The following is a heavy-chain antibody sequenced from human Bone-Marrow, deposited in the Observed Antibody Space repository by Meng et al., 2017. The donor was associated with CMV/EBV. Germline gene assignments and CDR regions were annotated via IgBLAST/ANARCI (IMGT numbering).Heavy chain of an antibody. CDR1: GGSISSYY. D-gene: IGHD3-10*01. CDR2: IYYSGRT. V-gene: IGHV4-59*01. Sequence: SESLSLTCTVSGGSISSYYWSWIRQPPGKGLEWIGYIYYSGRTNYTPSLKSRVTISVDTSKNPFSLKLSSVTAADTAVYYCARVEIRDYYGSDWFDPWGQGTLVTVSS. J-gene: IGHJ5*02. CDR3: ARVEIRDYYGSDWFDP.